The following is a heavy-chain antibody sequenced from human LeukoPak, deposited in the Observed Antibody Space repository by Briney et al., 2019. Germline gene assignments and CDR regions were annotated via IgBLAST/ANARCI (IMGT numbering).Heavy chain of an antibody. J-gene: IGHJ4*02. CDR1: GYTFTSYY. CDR3: ARAPSIVGATKWVNVDY. V-gene: IGHV1-46*01. Sequence: ASVKVSCKASGYTFTSYYMHWVRQAPGQGLEWMGIINPSGGSTSYAQKFQGRVTMTRDMSTSTVYMELSSLRSEDTAVYYCARAPSIVGATKWVNVDYWGQGTLVTVSS. CDR2: INPSGGST. D-gene: IGHD1-26*01.